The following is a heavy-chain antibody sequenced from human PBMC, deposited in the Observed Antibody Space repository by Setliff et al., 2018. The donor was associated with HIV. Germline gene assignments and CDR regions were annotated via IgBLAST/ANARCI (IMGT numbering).Heavy chain of an antibody. V-gene: IGHV3-43*01. Sequence: PGGSLRLSCAASGFTFDDYTMHWVRQAPGKGLEWVSLISWDGVNKYYADSLKGRFTISRDNSKNSLYLQMNSLTAGDTAMYYCTREPTRYTNSPRGRYFQYWGQGTLVTVSS. D-gene: IGHD2-2*02. J-gene: IGHJ1*01. CDR1: GFTFDDYT. CDR2: ISWDGVNK. CDR3: TREPTRYTNSPRGRYFQY.